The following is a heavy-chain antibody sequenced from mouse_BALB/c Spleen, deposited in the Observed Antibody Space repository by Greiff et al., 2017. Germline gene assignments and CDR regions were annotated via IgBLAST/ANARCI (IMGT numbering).Heavy chain of an antibody. J-gene: IGHJ4*01. D-gene: IGHD6-2*01. CDR2: IWAGGST. CDR3: ARDRGGSLHYYAMDY. Sequence: VQLQQSGPGLVAPSQSLSITCTVSGFSLTSYGVHWVRQPPLKGLEWLGVIWAGGSTNYNSALMSRLSISKDNSKSQVFLKMNSLQTDDTAMYYCARDRGGSLHYYAMDYWGQGTSVTVSS. V-gene: IGHV2-9*02. CDR1: GFSLTSYG.